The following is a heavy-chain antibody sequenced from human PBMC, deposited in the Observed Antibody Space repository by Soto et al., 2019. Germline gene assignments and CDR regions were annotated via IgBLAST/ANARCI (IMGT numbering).Heavy chain of an antibody. CDR1: GFTVIRNY. CDR3: ARGGSSGPDYFDY. V-gene: IGHV3-66*01. Sequence: EVQLVESGGGLVQPGGSLRLSCAASGFTVIRNYVTWVRQAPGKGLEWVSVFYSGGTTYYTDSVKGRFTISRDNSKNTLYLQMDSLRAEDTAVYYCARGGSSGPDYFDYWGQGTLVTVSS. J-gene: IGHJ4*02. CDR2: FYSGGTT. D-gene: IGHD6-25*01.